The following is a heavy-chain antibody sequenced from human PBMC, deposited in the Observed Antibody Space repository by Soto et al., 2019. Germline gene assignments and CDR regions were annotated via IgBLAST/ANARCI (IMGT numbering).Heavy chain of an antibody. Sequence: ESLKISSNGSGYTFTNYWIGWLRQMPGKGLEWMGIIYPGDSDTKHNPSFQGQVTISADKSITTTYLRRTSLKASDTAIYYCAASIFYHGMDVWGQGTTVTVSS. CDR2: IYPGDSDT. J-gene: IGHJ6*02. CDR3: AASIFYHGMDV. CDR1: GYTFTNYW. V-gene: IGHV5-51*01.